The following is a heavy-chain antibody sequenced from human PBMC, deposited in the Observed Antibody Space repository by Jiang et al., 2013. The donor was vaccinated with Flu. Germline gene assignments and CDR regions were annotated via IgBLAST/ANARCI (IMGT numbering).Heavy chain of an antibody. V-gene: IGHV3-33*01. D-gene: IGHD3-10*01. CDR1: GFTFSSYG. CDR3: ARDGAPYGSGSYGLGY. Sequence: SLRLSCAASGFTFSSYGMHWVRQAPGKGLEWVAVIWYDGSNKYYADSAKGRFTISRDNSKNTLYLQMNSLRAEDTAVYYCARDGAPYGSGSYGLGYWGQGTLVTVSS. J-gene: IGHJ4*02. CDR2: IWYDGSNK.